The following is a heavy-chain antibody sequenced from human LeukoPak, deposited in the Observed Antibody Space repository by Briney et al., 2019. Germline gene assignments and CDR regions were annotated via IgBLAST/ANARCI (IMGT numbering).Heavy chain of an antibody. CDR1: GFTFNSYA. Sequence: GGSLRLSCAASGFTFNSYAMSWVRQAPGKGLEWVSTISGGDNNTYYADSVKGRSTISRDNSKNTVYLQVNSLRADDTDVYYCAKSPYDHWGQGTLVTVSS. V-gene: IGHV3-23*01. J-gene: IGHJ4*02. CDR2: ISGGDNNT. CDR3: AKSPYDH.